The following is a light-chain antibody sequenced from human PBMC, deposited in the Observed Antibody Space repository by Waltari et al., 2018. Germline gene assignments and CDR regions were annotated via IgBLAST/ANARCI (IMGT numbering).Light chain of an antibody. J-gene: IGKJ4*01. V-gene: IGKV3-15*01. CDR3: QQYHNWPLT. CDR2: GAS. CDR1: QGIAGN. Sequence: EIVMTQSPATLSVSPGERATLPYRASQGIAGNLAWYQQKPGQAPRLLIYGASTRATGIPARFSGSGSGTEFTLTIGSLQSEDFAVYYCQQYHNWPLTFGGGTKVEIK.